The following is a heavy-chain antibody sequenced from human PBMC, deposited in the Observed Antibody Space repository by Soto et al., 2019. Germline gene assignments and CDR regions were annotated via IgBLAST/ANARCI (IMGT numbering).Heavy chain of an antibody. CDR2: ESYSGST. D-gene: IGHD3-3*01. J-gene: IGHJ6*02. V-gene: IGHV4-31*03. CDR3: ARDRRYDFWSGYYEDGYYYYGMDV. Sequence: SETLSLTCTVSGDSISSTDYYWTWIRQLPGKGLEWIGYESYSGSTYYNPSLKSRVTISVDTSKNQFSLKLSSVTAADTAVYYCARDRRYDFWSGYYEDGYYYYGMDVWGQGTTVTVSS. CDR1: GDSISSTDYY.